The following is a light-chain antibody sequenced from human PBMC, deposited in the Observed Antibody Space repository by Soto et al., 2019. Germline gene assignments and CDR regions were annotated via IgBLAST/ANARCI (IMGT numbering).Light chain of an antibody. CDR3: QLYNSYSEA. CDR2: KAS. V-gene: IGKV1-5*03. CDR1: QNIRSR. Sequence: DFPMTQSPSTLSASVGDRVTITCRASQNIRSRLAWFQQKPGKAPKLLIYKASTLKSGVPSRFSGSGSGTEFTLTISSLQPDDFATYYCQLYNSYSEAFAQGTKVDI. J-gene: IGKJ1*01.